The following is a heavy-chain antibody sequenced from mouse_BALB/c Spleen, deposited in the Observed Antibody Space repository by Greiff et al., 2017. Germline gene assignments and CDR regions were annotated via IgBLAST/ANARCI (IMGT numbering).Heavy chain of an antibody. J-gene: IGHJ3*01. CDR3: ARRAYYRSGFAY. CDR1: GFAFSSYD. Sequence: DVMLVESGGGLVKPGGSLKLSCAASGFAFSSYDMSWVRQTPEKRLEWVAYISSGGGSTYYPDTVKGRFTISRDNAKNTLYLQMSSLKSEDTAMYYCARRAYYRSGFAYWGQGTLVTVSA. D-gene: IGHD2-14*01. V-gene: IGHV5-12-1*01. CDR2: ISSGGGST.